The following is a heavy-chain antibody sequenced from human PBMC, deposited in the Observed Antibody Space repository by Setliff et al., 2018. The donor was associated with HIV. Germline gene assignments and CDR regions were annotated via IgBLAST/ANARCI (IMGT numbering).Heavy chain of an antibody. J-gene: IGHJ4*02. CDR2: ISSSSSYT. V-gene: IGHV3-21*01. Sequence: PGESLKISCAASEFTFSSYSMNWVRQAPGKGLEWVSYISSSSSYTHYADSVKGRFTISRDNVKNSLYLQMNSLRAEDTAVYYCARDRYSGSSTDYWGQGTLVTVSS. CDR3: ARDRYSGSSTDY. D-gene: IGHD1-26*01. CDR1: EFTFSSYS.